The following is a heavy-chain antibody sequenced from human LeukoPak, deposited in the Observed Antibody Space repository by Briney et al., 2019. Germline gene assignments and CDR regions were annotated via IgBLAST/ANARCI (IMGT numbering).Heavy chain of an antibody. Sequence: GGSLRLSCAASGFTFSSYAMHWVRQAPGKGLEWVAVISYDGSNKYYADSVKGRFTISRDNSKNTLYLQMNSLRAEDTAVYYCARGLGSRKVVVITTAFDIWGQGTMVTVSS. CDR1: GFTFSSYA. V-gene: IGHV3-30*04. CDR2: ISYDGSNK. D-gene: IGHD3-22*01. CDR3: ARGLGSRKVVVITTAFDI. J-gene: IGHJ3*02.